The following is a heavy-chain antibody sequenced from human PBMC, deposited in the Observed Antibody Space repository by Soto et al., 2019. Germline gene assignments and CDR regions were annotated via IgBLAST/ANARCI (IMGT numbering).Heavy chain of an antibody. Sequence: SETLSLTCAVSGCSISSSNLWSWVRQPPGKGLEWIGEIYHSGSTNYNPSLKSRVTISVDKSKNQFSLKLSSVTAADTAVYYCASLLGVAAAGGTFDYWAQGTLVTVS. CDR2: IYHSGST. V-gene: IGHV4-4*02. J-gene: IGHJ4*02. CDR1: GCSISSSNL. CDR3: ASLLGVAAAGGTFDY. D-gene: IGHD6-13*01.